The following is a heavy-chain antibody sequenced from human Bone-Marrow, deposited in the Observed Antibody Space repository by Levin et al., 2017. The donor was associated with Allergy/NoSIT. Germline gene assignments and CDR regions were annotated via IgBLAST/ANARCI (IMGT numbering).Heavy chain of an antibody. J-gene: IGHJ5*02. CDR1: GGSSSSYA. CDR3: ARVLSNSDYGSRSYPRGWFDP. V-gene: IGHV1-69*13. Sequence: SVKVSCKASGGSSSSYALSWVRQAPGQGLEWMGGIIPMFGTANYAHKFQGRVTITADESTSTAYMELSSLRSEDTAVYYCARVLSNSDYGSRSYPRGWFDPWGQGTLVTVSS. D-gene: IGHD3-10*01. CDR2: IIPMFGTA.